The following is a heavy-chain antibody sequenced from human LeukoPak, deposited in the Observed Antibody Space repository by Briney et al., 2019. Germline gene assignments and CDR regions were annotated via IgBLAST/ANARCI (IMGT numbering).Heavy chain of an antibody. J-gene: IGHJ4*02. Sequence: ASVTVSFKASGYTFTSNYIHWVRQAPGQGLEWMGMIYPRDGSTSYAQKFQGRVTVTRDTSTSTVNMELSGLRSEDTAVYYCARDQEGFDYWGQGTLVTVSS. CDR2: IYPRDGST. CDR3: ARDQEGFDY. CDR1: GYTFTSNY. V-gene: IGHV1-46*01.